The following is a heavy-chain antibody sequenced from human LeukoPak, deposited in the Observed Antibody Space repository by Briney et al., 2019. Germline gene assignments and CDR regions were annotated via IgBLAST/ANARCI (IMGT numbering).Heavy chain of an antibody. V-gene: IGHV3-11*04. CDR1: GFTFSDYY. D-gene: IGHD3-9*01. J-gene: IGHJ4*02. Sequence: GGSLRLSCAASGFTFSDYYMSWVRQAPGKGLEWVSYISRSGSSIYYADSVKGRFTISRDNAKNSLYLQMNSLRAEDTAVYYCARKEYDILTGYSSFDYWGQGTLVTVSS. CDR2: ISRSGSSI. CDR3: ARKEYDILTGYSSFDY.